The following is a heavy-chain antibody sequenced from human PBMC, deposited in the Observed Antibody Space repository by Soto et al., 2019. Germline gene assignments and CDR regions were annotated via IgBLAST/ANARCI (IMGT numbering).Heavy chain of an antibody. J-gene: IGHJ4*03. CDR2: IYHGGTT. V-gene: IGHV4-38-2*02. Sequence: LSLTCTVSGDSISSGSYWGWIRQPPGEGPEWIASIYHGGTTFYNPSLKSRVSISVDTSKNQFSLSLTSVTAADTATYYCARVHVMVVAGSTFDYWGPGTLVTVSS. CDR1: GDSISSGSY. CDR3: ARVHVMVVAGSTFDY. D-gene: IGHD6-19*01.